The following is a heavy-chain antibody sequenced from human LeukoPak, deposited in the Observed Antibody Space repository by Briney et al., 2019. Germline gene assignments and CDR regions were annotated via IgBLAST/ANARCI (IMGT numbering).Heavy chain of an antibody. CDR3: ARDGGLATVTTGGH. D-gene: IGHD4-11*01. CDR1: GFTFSSYT. J-gene: IGHJ4*02. V-gene: IGHV3-30-3*01. Sequence: PGGSLRLSCAASGFTFSSYTMHWVRQAPGKGLEWAAVISYDGNNKYYADSVKGRFTISRDNSKNTLYLQMNSLRAEDTAVYYCARDGGLATVTTGGHWGQGTLVTVSS. CDR2: ISYDGNNK.